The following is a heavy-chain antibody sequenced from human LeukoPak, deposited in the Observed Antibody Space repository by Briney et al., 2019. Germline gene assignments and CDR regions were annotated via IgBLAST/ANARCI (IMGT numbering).Heavy chain of an antibody. D-gene: IGHD3-10*01. Sequence: GGSLRLSCAASGFTFSSYWMHWVRQAPGKGLVWVSTISGSGDSTYYADSVRGRFTISRDNSKNTLYLQMNILRAEDTAVYYCARALRGSGLPNSYDMDVWGQGTTDTVSS. V-gene: IGHV3-23*01. CDR1: GFTFSSYW. J-gene: IGHJ6*02. CDR2: ISGSGDST. CDR3: ARALRGSGLPNSYDMDV.